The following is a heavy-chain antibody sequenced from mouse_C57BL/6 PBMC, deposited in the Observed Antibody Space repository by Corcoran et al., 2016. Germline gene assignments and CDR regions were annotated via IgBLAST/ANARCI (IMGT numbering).Heavy chain of an antibody. CDR3: ARWGYYGGY. V-gene: IGHV9-3*01. J-gene: IGHJ2*01. Sequence: QILLVQPGPERKKPGETLMISGKASGYTFTTYEMSRVKQAPGKGLKWRGWINTYSGVPTYADDFKGRFAFSLETSASTAYLQINNLKNEDTATYFCARWGYYGGYWGQGTTLTVSS. CDR2: INTYSGVP. CDR1: GYTFTTYE.